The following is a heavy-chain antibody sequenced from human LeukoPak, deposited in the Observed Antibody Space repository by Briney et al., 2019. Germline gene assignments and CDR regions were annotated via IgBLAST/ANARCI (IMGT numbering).Heavy chain of an antibody. CDR2: VYDIGST. Sequence: PSETLSLTCTVSGGSIGSHYWTWIRQTPGKGLEWIGYVYDIGSTKYNPSLKSRVTISVDTSKNQFSLRLSSVTAADTAVYYCAGSLWFGASNNWFDPWGQGTLVTVSS. CDR3: AGSLWFGASNNWFDP. D-gene: IGHD3-10*01. CDR1: GGSIGSHY. J-gene: IGHJ5*02. V-gene: IGHV4-59*11.